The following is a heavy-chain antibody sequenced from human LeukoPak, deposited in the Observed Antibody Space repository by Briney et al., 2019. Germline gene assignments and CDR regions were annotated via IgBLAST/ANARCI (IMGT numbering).Heavy chain of an antibody. CDR3: ARVRGEEGAFDI. CDR2: ISGSTGST. Sequence: GGSLRLSCAASGFTFSNYAMNWVRQAPGKGLEWVSLISGSTGSTYYADSVKGRFTISRDNAKNSLYLQMNSLRAEDTAVYYCARVRGEEGAFDIWGQGTMVTVSS. D-gene: IGHD3-16*01. J-gene: IGHJ3*02. CDR1: GFTFSNYA. V-gene: IGHV3-21*01.